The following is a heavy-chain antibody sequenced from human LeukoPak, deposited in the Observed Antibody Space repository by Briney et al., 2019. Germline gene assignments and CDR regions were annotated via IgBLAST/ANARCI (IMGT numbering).Heavy chain of an antibody. Sequence: GGSLRLSCAASGFTFSSYEMNWVRQAPGKGLEWVSYISSSGSTIYYADSVKGRFTISRDNAKNSLSLQMNSLRAEDTAVYYCARGTYDSSGYYGYFDYWGQGTLVTVSS. CDR1: GFTFSSYE. CDR3: ARGTYDSSGYYGYFDY. V-gene: IGHV3-48*03. J-gene: IGHJ4*02. D-gene: IGHD3-22*01. CDR2: ISSSGSTI.